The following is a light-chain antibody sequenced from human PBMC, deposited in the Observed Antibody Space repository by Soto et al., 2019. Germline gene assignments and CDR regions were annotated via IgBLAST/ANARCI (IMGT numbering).Light chain of an antibody. V-gene: IGKV1-5*01. CDR1: QDISRW. CDR2: DAS. J-gene: IGKJ4*01. CDR3: QQYNSFSLT. Sequence: DIQMTQSPSTLSASVGDKITITCRASQDISRWLAWYQQKPGEAPKLLISDASNLGSGVPSRFSGSGSGTDFTLTISSLKPDDFATYYCQQYNSFSLTFGGGTRVEVK.